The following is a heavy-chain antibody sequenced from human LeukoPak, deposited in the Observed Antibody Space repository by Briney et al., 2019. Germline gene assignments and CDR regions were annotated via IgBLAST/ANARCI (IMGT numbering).Heavy chain of an antibody. D-gene: IGHD2-2*01. J-gene: IGHJ4*02. CDR2: ISSSGSSI. Sequence: GGSLRLSCAASGFTFSDYYMSWIRQAPGKGLEWVSYISSSGSSIYYADSVKGRFTMSRDNAKNSLYLQMNSLRAEDTAVYYCAATLSVVPAAIGYWGQGTLVTVSS. V-gene: IGHV3-11*01. CDR3: AATLSVVPAAIGY. CDR1: GFTFSDYY.